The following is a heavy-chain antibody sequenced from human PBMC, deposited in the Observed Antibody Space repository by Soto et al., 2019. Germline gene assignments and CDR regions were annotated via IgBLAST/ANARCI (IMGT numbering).Heavy chain of an antibody. Sequence: SETLSLTCTVSGVSINTNNYYWGWVRQPPGKGLEWIGNIFYSGSTFYNPSLRSRLTISVDTSKNQFSLRLNSVTAADAAVYYCAGFVVPASRNTGFDYWGQGTLVTVSS. CDR3: AGFVVPASRNTGFDY. CDR2: IFYSGST. V-gene: IGHV4-39*01. CDR1: GVSINTNNYY. D-gene: IGHD2-15*01. J-gene: IGHJ4*02.